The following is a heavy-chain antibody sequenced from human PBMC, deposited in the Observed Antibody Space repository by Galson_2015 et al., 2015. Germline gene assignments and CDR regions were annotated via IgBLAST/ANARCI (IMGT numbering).Heavy chain of an antibody. Sequence: SLRLSCAASGFTVSSNYMCWVRQAPGKGLEWVSVIYSGGSTYYADSVKGRFTISRDNSKNTLYLQMNSLRAEDTAVYYCASSYGSGSIDHYYYGMDVWGQGTTVTVSS. CDR1: GFTVSSNY. V-gene: IGHV3-66*02. CDR3: ASSYGSGSIDHYYYGMDV. J-gene: IGHJ6*02. CDR2: IYSGGST. D-gene: IGHD3-10*01.